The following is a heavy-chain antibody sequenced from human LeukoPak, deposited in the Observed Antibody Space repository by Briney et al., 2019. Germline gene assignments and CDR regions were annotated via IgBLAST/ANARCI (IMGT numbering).Heavy chain of an antibody. J-gene: IGHJ4*02. D-gene: IGHD6-19*01. CDR3: TRLRSGVAGDY. CDR2: IYYRGNT. V-gene: IGHV4-39*01. CDR1: GASISNSNYH. Sequence: SETLSLTCTVSGASISNSNYHWGWVRQPPGEGLEWIGSIYYRGNTYYNPFLKSRVTISVDTSKNQFSLRLSSVTAADTAVYYCTRLRSGVAGDYWGQGALVTVSS.